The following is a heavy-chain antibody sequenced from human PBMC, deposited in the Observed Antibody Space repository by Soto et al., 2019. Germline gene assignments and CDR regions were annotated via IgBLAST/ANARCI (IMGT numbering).Heavy chain of an antibody. CDR3: ARSGPYSGSYEHYYYGMDV. Sequence: PSETLSLTCTVSGGSISSSSYYWGWIRQPPGKGLERIGSIYYSGSTYYNPSLKSRVTISVDTSKNQFSLKLSSVTAADTAVYYCARSGPYSGSYEHYYYGMDVWGQGTTVTVSS. CDR1: GGSISSSSYY. D-gene: IGHD1-26*01. V-gene: IGHV4-39*01. CDR2: IYYSGST. J-gene: IGHJ6*02.